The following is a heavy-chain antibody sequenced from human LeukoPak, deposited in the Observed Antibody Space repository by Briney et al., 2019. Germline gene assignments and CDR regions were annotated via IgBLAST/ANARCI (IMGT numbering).Heavy chain of an antibody. CDR2: IYHSGRT. V-gene: IGHV4-38-2*02. J-gene: IGHJ3*02. D-gene: IGHD3-22*01. CDR1: GYSISSGYY. Sequence: SETLSLTCTVSGYSISSGYYWGWIRQPPGKGLEWIGNIYHSGRTYYNPSLKSRVTISVDTSKNQFSLKLSSVTAADTAVYYCARDLFPMIVVVIGAFDIWGQGTMVTVSS. CDR3: ARDLFPMIVVVIGAFDI.